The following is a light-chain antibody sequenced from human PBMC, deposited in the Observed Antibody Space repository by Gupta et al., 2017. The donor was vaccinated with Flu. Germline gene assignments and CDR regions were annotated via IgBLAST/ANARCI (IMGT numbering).Light chain of an antibody. CDR1: QNIGGA. CDR2: YAS. CDR3: QQSSDLPWT. V-gene: IGKV6-21*01. Sequence: EIVLTESPDFQSVTPKERVTITCRASQNIGGALHWYQQKPDQSPKVLIKYASQTFSGIPSRFSGSGSGTDFTLTINGLGTEDAATYYCQQSSDLPWTFGQGTKVEIK. J-gene: IGKJ1*01.